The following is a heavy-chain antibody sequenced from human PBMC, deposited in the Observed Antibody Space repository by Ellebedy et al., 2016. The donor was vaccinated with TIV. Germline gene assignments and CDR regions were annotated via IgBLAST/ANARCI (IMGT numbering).Heavy chain of an antibody. CDR3: AGRGRYGDYAVQMKNWFER. Sequence: PGGSLRLSCVASGFSSRSYWMSWVRQAPGKGLAWVANIYQDGSNQYYVDSGKGRFIIPRHNANKSLFLQMNSLRGEDTAVYYCAGRGRYGDYAVQMKNWFERWGQGTLVTVYS. CDR1: GFSSRSYW. V-gene: IGHV3-7*01. CDR2: IYQDGSNQ. D-gene: IGHD4-17*01. J-gene: IGHJ5*02.